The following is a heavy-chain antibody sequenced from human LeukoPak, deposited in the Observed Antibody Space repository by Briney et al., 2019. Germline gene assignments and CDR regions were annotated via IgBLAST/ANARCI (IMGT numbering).Heavy chain of an antibody. CDR1: GGSISSGGYY. CDR2: IYYSGST. D-gene: IGHD2-2*01. CDR3: ARETRGLFGWLDP. V-gene: IGHV4-31*03. J-gene: IGHJ5*02. Sequence: SETLSLTCTVSGGSISSGGYYWSWIRQHPGKGLEWIGYIYYSGSTYYNPSLKSRVTISVDTSKNQFSLKLSSVTAADTAVYYCARETRGLFGWLDPWGQGTLVTVSS.